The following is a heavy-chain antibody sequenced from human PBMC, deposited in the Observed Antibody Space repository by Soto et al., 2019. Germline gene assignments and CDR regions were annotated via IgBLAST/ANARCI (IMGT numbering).Heavy chain of an antibody. V-gene: IGHV3-23*01. J-gene: IGHJ4*02. Sequence: PGGSLRLSCAASGFTFSSYAMSWVRQAPGKGLEWVSAISGSGGSTYYADSVKGRFTISRDNSKNTLYLQMNSLRAEDTAVYYCAKARGYYDSSGYYFGDYWGQGILVTVSS. CDR3: AKARGYYDSSGYYFGDY. D-gene: IGHD3-22*01. CDR1: GFTFSSYA. CDR2: ISGSGGST.